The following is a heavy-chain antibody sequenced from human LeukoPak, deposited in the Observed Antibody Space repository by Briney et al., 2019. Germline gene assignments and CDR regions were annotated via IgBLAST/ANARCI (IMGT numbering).Heavy chain of an antibody. CDR2: IYPGDSDT. CDR3: ARHAELSSGSLDY. CDR1: GYSFTSYW. V-gene: IGHV5-51*01. Sequence: GESLKISCQGSGYSFTSYWIGWVRQMPGKGLEWMGIIYPGDSDTRYSPSFQGQVTISADKSISTAYLQWSSLKASDTAMYYCARHAELSSGSLDYWGQGTLVTVSS. D-gene: IGHD1-26*01. J-gene: IGHJ4*02.